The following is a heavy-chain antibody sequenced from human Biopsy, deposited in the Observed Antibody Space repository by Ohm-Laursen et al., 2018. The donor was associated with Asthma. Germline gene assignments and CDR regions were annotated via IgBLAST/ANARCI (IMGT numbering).Heavy chain of an antibody. CDR3: ARTYYDFLTGQVNDAFAM. J-gene: IGHJ3*02. Sequence: AASVKVSCKASGYTFINYAIHWVRQAPGQRLEWMGWINAGNGNTKYSQTFQGRVTITRDTSASTAYMDLSSLRSEDTAVYYCARTYYDFLTGQVNDAFAMWGRGTMVTVSS. D-gene: IGHD3-9*01. CDR2: INAGNGNT. CDR1: GYTFINYA. V-gene: IGHV1-3*01.